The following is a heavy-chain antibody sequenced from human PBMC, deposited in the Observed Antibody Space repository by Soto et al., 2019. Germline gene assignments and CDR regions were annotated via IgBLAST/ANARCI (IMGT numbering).Heavy chain of an antibody. CDR2: ISGSVGTT. V-gene: IGHV3-23*01. CDR1: GFTFSSYA. D-gene: IGHD6-19*01. J-gene: IGHJ4*02. Sequence: EVQLLASGGGLVQPGGSLRLSCEASGFTFSSYAMSWVRQAPGKGLEWVSVISGSVGTTYYADSVKGRFTISRDNSKNTLYLQMNNLRAEDTAVYYCAKDHLFSGWTSGGYFDYWGQGALVTVSS. CDR3: AKDHLFSGWTSGGYFDY.